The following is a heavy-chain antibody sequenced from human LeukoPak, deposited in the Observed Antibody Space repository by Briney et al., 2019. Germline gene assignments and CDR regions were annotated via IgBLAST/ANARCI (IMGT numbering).Heavy chain of an antibody. CDR3: ARVSLHYYDSSGYYPFDY. CDR2: IIPILGIA. V-gene: IGHV1-69*04. J-gene: IGHJ4*02. CDR1: GGTFSSYA. D-gene: IGHD3-22*01. Sequence: SVKVSCKASGGTFSSYAISWVRQAPGQGPEWMGRIIPILGIANYAQKFQGRVTITADKSTSTAYMELSSLRSEDTAVYYCARVSLHYYDSSGYYPFDYWGQGTLVTVSS.